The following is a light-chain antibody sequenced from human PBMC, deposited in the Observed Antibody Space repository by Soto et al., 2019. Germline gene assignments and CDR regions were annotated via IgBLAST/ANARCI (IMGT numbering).Light chain of an antibody. CDR3: CSYADTFWV. Sequence: QSVLTQPASVSGSPGQSITISCTGTSSDVGGYKLVSWYQQYPGKAPKLILYEDTKRPSGVSDRLSGSKSGNTASLTISGLQAEDEADFHCCSYADTFWVFGGGTKLTVL. V-gene: IGLV2-23*01. J-gene: IGLJ3*02. CDR1: SSDVGGYKL. CDR2: EDT.